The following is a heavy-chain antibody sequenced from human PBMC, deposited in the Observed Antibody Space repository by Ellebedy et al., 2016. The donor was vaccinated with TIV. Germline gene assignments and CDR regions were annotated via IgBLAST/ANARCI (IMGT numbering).Heavy chain of an antibody. D-gene: IGHD7-27*01. CDR1: GFAFRDYA. V-gene: IGHV3-48*04. J-gene: IGHJ4*02. CDR3: AKDFPNWANDY. CDR2: ISGRSNAI. Sequence: GGSLRLXXGAFGFAFRDYAINWVRQAPGKGLEWVSYISGRSNAIDYVDSVKGRFIISRDNAKNLVYLQMNSLRVDDTAVYYCAKDFPNWANDYWGQGVLVTVSS.